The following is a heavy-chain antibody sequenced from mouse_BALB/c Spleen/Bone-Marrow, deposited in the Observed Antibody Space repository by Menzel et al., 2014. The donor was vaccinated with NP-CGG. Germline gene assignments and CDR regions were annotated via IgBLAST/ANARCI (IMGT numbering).Heavy chain of an antibody. Sequence: EVKLEESGGGLVKSGGSLKLSCAAPGFTFNSYGMSWVRQTPEKRLEWVATISGGGSYTFYPDSVKGRFTISRDNAKNNLYLRLSSLRSEDTALYYCARHAYYDQTEVSFVYWGQGTLVTVSA. J-gene: IGHJ3*01. CDR2: ISGGGSYT. CDR1: GFTFNSYG. D-gene: IGHD2-4*01. V-gene: IGHV5-9-2*01. CDR3: ARHAYYDQTEVSFVY.